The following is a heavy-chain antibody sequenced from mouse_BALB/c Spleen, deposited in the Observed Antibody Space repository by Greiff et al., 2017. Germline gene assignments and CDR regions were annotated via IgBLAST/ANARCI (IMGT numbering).Heavy chain of an antibody. Sequence: EVQLKESGTVLARPGASVKMSCKASGYSFTSYWMHWVKQRPGQGLEWIGAIYPGNSDTSYNQKFKGKAKLTAVTSASTAYMELSSLTNEDSAVYYCTRKDYGSSPAWFAYWGQGTLVTVSA. CDR1: GYSFTSYW. V-gene: IGHV1-5*01. CDR3: TRKDYGSSPAWFAY. CDR2: IYPGNSDT. J-gene: IGHJ3*01. D-gene: IGHD1-1*01.